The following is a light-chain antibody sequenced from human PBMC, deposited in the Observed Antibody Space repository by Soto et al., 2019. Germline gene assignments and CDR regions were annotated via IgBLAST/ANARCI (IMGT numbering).Light chain of an antibody. J-gene: IGLJ1*01. CDR3: SSYTSSSTLGV. CDR2: DVS. CDR1: SSDVGGYNY. Sequence: QSVLTQPASVSGSPGQSITISCTGTSSDVGGYNYVSWYQQHPGKAPKLMIYDVSNRPSGVSNRFSGSKSGNTASLTISGLQAEDEAEYYCSSYTSSSTLGVFGTGTKATVL. V-gene: IGLV2-14*01.